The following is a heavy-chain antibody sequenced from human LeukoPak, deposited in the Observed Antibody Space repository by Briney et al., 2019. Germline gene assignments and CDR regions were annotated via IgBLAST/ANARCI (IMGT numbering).Heavy chain of an antibody. CDR3: ARPRREGVFDAFDI. Sequence: GESLKISWKGSGYIFTSYWIGWVRQMPGKGLEWMWIIYPGDSDTRYSPSFQGQVTISADKSISTAYLQWSSLKASDTAMYYCARPRREGVFDAFDIWGQGTMVTVSS. CDR2: IYPGDSDT. CDR1: GYIFTSYW. V-gene: IGHV5-51*01. J-gene: IGHJ3*02.